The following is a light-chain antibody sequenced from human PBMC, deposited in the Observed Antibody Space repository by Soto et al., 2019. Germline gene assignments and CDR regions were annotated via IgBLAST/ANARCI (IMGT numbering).Light chain of an antibody. CDR2: DNN. J-gene: IGLJ1*01. Sequence: QSVLTQPPSVSAAPGQKVTISCSGSSSNIGNNYVSWYQQLPGTAPKLLIYDNNKRPSGIPDRFSGSKSGTSATLGITGLQTGDEADYYCGTWDSSLSAGRRGVFGTGTKLTVL. CDR1: SSNIGNNY. V-gene: IGLV1-51*01. CDR3: GTWDSSLSAGRRGV.